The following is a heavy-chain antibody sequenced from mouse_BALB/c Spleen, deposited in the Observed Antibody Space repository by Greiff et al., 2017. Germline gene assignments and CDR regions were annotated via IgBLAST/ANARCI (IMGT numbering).Heavy chain of an antibody. V-gene: IGHV1-20*02. CDR3: ARGNYDSWFAY. J-gene: IGHJ3*01. CDR2: INPYNGDT. D-gene: IGHD2-4*01. Sequence: EVQLQQSGPELVKPGASVKISCKASGYSFTGYFMNWVMQSHGKSLEWIGRINPYNGDTFYNQKFKGKATLTVDKSSSTAHMELRSLASEDSAVYYCARGNYDSWFAYWGQGTLVTVSA. CDR1: GYSFTGYF.